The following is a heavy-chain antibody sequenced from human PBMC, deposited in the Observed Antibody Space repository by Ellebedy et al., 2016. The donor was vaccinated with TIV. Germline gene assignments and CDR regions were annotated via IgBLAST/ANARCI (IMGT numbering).Heavy chain of an antibody. CDR1: GGSISSTSYY. CDR3: ARHRKNDVLTGYDY. CDR2: IYYSGST. J-gene: IGHJ4*02. D-gene: IGHD3-9*01. V-gene: IGHV4-39*01. Sequence: SETLSLXCTVSGGSISSTSYYWGWIRQPPGKGLEWIGSIYYSGSTYYNPSLKSRVTISVDTSKNQFSLKLSSVTAADTAVYYCARHRKNDVLTGYDYWGQGILVTVSS.